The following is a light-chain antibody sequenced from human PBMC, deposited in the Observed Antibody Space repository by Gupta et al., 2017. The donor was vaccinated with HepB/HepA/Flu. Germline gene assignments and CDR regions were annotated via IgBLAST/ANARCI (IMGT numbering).Light chain of an antibody. CDR3: KQALQTPQT. J-gene: IGKJ1*01. CDR2: LGS. V-gene: IGKV2-28*01. Sequence: DIVMTQSPLSLPVTPGEPASISCRSSQSLLHSNGYTYLDWYLQKPGQSPHLLIYLGSNRASGVPDRFSGSGSGKDFTLKISRVEAEDVGVYYCKQALQTPQTFGQGTKVEIK. CDR1: QSLLHSNGYTY.